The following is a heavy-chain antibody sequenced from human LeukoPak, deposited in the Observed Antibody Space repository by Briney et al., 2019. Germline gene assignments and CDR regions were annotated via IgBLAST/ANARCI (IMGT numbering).Heavy chain of an antibody. D-gene: IGHD6-13*01. CDR3: ATDHPSSWLPYFDY. CDR1: GYTLTELS. Sequence: GASVKVSCKVSGYTLTELSMHWVRQAPGKGLEWMGGFDPEDGETIYAQKFQGRVTMTEDTSTDTAYMELSSLRSEDTAVYYCATDHPSSWLPYFDYWGQGTLVTVSS. V-gene: IGHV1-24*01. CDR2: FDPEDGET. J-gene: IGHJ4*02.